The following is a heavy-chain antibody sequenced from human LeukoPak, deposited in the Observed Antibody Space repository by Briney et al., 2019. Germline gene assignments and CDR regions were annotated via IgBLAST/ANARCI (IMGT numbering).Heavy chain of an antibody. CDR2: ISYDGSNK. CDR3: AKGAITMIGDAFDI. Sequence: GGSLRLSCAASGFTFSSYAMHWVRQAPGKGLEWVAVISYDGSNKYYADSVKGRFTISRDNSKNTLYLQMNSLRAEDTAVYYCAKGAITMIGDAFDIWGQGTMVTVSS. D-gene: IGHD3-22*01. J-gene: IGHJ3*02. CDR1: GFTFSSYA. V-gene: IGHV3-30*04.